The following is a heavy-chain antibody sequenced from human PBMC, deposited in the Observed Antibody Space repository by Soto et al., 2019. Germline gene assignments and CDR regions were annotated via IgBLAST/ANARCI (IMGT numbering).Heavy chain of an antibody. D-gene: IGHD3-16*02. J-gene: IGHJ6*02. Sequence: PSETLSLTCAVYGGSFSGYYWSWIRQPPGKGLEWIGEINHSGSTNYNPSLKSRDTISVDTSKNQFSLKLSSVTAADTAVYYCARTSGDYVWGSYRQDYYYGMDVWGQGTTVTVSS. V-gene: IGHV4-34*01. CDR1: GGSFSGYY. CDR3: ARTSGDYVWGSYRQDYYYGMDV. CDR2: INHSGST.